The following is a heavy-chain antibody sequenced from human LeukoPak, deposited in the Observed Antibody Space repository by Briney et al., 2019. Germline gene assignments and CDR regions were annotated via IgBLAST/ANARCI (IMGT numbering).Heavy chain of an antibody. CDR3: ARARDSSTYYYDSTRGYFDY. Sequence: SETLSLTCAVSGGSISSYYWSWIRQPPGKGLEWIGYIHYSGSTNHNPSLKSRVTISVDTSKNQFSLKLSSVTAADTAVYYCARARDSSTYYYDSTRGYFDYWGQGTLVTVSS. D-gene: IGHD3-22*01. J-gene: IGHJ4*02. CDR1: GGSISSYY. CDR2: IHYSGST. V-gene: IGHV4-59*08.